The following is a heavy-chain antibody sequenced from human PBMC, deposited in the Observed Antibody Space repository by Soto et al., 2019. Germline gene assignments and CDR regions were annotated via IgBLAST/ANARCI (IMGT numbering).Heavy chain of an antibody. V-gene: IGHV4-34*01. Sequence: SETLSLTGAVDGVSFSAYYWSWIRQPPGKGLEWIGEINHSGSTNYNPSLKSRVTISVDTSKNQFSLKMISVTAADTAVYFCARRVGLLLSQNWFDPWGQGPLVXSPQ. CDR2: INHSGST. D-gene: IGHD2-15*01. J-gene: IGHJ5*02. CDR1: GVSFSAYY. CDR3: ARRVGLLLSQNWFDP.